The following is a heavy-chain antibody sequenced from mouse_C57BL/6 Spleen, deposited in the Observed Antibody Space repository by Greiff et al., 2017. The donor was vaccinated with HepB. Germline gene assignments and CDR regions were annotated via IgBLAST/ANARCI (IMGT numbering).Heavy chain of an antibody. Sequence: QVQLQQPGAELVKPGASVKVSCKASGYTFTSYWMHWVKQRPGQGLEWIGRIHPSDSDTNYNQKFKGKATLTVDKSSSTAYMQLSSLTSEDSAVYYCAIYETTVVGDWYFDVWGTGTTVTVSS. CDR1: GYTFTSYW. J-gene: IGHJ1*03. D-gene: IGHD1-1*01. CDR2: IHPSDSDT. CDR3: AIYETTVVGDWYFDV. V-gene: IGHV1-74*01.